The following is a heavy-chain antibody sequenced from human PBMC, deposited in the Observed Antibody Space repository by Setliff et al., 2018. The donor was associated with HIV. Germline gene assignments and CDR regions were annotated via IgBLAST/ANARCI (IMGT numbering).Heavy chain of an antibody. CDR2: INAGNGDT. V-gene: IGHV1-3*01. CDR3: AREVYRYDDGSESMDV. Sequence: ASVKVSCKASGYTFTDYPVHWVRQAPGQRLEWMGWINAGNGDTKFSEKCQGRVTITRDTSASLAYMERSRLRSEDTAVYYCAREVYRYDDGSESMDVWGKGTTVTVSS. CDR1: GYTFTDYP. J-gene: IGHJ6*03. D-gene: IGHD5-18*01.